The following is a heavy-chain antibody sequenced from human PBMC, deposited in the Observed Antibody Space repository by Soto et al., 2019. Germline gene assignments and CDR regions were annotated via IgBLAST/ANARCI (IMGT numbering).Heavy chain of an antibody. Sequence: SETLSLTCTVSGGSISTYYWSWIRQPPGKGLEWIGYIYYSGSTNYNPSLKSRVTISVDTSKNQFSLKLSSVTAADTAVYYCARGPESVSYYYYYYMDVWGKGTTVTVSS. CDR2: IYYSGST. D-gene: IGHD3-16*01. J-gene: IGHJ6*03. CDR1: GGSISTYY. V-gene: IGHV4-59*01. CDR3: ARGPESVSYYYYYYMDV.